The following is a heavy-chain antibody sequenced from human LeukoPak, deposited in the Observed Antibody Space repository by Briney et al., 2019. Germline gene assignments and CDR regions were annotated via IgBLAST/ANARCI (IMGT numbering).Heavy chain of an antibody. J-gene: IGHJ5*02. V-gene: IGHV4-31*03. CDR3: ARDVSSMFPNWFDP. CDR2: IWNSGST. Sequence: SQTLSLTCSVSGDSISSRTYYWTWIRQHPEKGLEWIGYIWNSGSTNYNPALKSRVTISVDTSKNQFSLKLTSVTAADTAIYYCARDVSSMFPNWFDPWGQGILVNVSS. D-gene: IGHD6-6*01. CDR1: GDSISSRTYY.